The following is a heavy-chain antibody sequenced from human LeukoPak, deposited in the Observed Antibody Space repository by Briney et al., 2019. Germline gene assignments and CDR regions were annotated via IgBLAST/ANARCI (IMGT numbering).Heavy chain of an antibody. CDR2: ISPGGTTI. CDR3: ARDSTVTTSFDY. CDR1: GLTFNDYG. D-gene: IGHD4-17*01. Sequence: GGSLRLSCAASGLTFNDYGVHWVRQAPGKGLELVSYISPGGTTIYYADSVKGRFTISRDNAKNSLYLQMNNLGAEDSAVYYCARDSTVTTSFDYWGQGTLVTVSS. V-gene: IGHV3-48*04. J-gene: IGHJ4*02.